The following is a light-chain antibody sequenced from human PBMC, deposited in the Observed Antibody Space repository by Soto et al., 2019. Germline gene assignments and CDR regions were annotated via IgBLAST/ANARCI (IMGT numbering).Light chain of an antibody. CDR3: ETWDTYTRV. CDR1: SGHSYDL. CDR2: ADSSGNN. J-gene: IGLJ3*02. V-gene: IGLV4-60*03. Sequence: QPVLTQSSSASASLGASVKLTCTLSSGHSYDLIAWHQQHPGKAPRYLMKADSSGNNKKASGVPDRFSGSSSGSDRYLTISNLQSEDEADYYCETWDTYTRVFGGGTQLTVL.